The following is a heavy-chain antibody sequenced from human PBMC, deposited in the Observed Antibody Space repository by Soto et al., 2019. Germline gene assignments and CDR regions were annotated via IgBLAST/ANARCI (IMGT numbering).Heavy chain of an antibody. D-gene: IGHD3-16*02. CDR2: LYDVDGT. CDR1: GFTVSGKRY. CDR3: AKARYEYLWGNYRSTGNFDS. V-gene: IGHV3-53*01. J-gene: IGHJ4*02. Sequence: DVRLVESGGGLIQPGESLRLSCAALGFTVSGKRYVAWVRQAPGKGLEWISALYDVDGTFYADSVKGRFTISRDNSKNTVHLQMESLRVDDTAVYYCAKARYEYLWGNYRSTGNFDSWGQGALVTVSS.